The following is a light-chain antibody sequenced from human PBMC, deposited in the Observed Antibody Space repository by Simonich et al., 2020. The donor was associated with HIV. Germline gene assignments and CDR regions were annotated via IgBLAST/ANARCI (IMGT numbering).Light chain of an antibody. Sequence: TQSPSSLSASVGDRVTITCRASLGISSALVWYQQTPGQAPRLLIYGASTRATGIPARFSGSGSGTEFTLTISSLQSEDFAVYYCQQYNNWPPITFGQGTRLEIK. J-gene: IGKJ5*01. V-gene: IGKV3-15*01. CDR1: LGISSA. CDR2: GAS. CDR3: QQYNNWPPIT.